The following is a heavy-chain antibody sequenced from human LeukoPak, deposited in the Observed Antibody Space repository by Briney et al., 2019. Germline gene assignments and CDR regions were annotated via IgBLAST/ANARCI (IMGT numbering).Heavy chain of an antibody. J-gene: IGHJ5*02. V-gene: IGHV4-59*12. CDR2: IYYSGST. CDR1: GGSISTYY. CDR3: ARLYSTSGYNWFDP. D-gene: IGHD6-6*01. Sequence: SETLSLTCTVSGGSISTYYGNWIRQAPGKGLEWIGYIYYSGSTNYNPSLKSRVAISVDTSKNQFSLKLSSVTAADTAVYYCARLYSTSGYNWFDPWGQGTLVTVSS.